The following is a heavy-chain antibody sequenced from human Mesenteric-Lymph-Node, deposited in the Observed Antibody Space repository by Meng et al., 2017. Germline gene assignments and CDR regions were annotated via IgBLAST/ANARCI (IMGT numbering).Heavy chain of an antibody. CDR2: ISYSGAT. CDR1: GASISSAVF. D-gene: IGHD2-2*02. J-gene: IGHJ5*02. Sequence: VPLPDPAPPPVTPPQTLSLTCTVSGASISSAVFWIWIRQPPGKDLEWIGYISYSGATHYNPSLKSRLTISVDTAKNQFSLSLSSVTAADTAVYYCARVVGDCASCYKGWFDPWGQGTLVTVSS. V-gene: IGHV4-30-4*01. CDR3: ARVVGDCASCYKGWFDP.